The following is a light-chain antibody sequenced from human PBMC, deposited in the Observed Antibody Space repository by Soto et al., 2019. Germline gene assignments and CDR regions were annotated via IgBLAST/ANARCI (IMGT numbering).Light chain of an antibody. J-gene: IGKJ1*01. Sequence: DTQMPQSPPTLSASVGDRVTISCRASQSITGWLAWFQQKPGKAPKLLISKASKLESGVPSRFSGSGSGTDFTLIISGLQPDDFATYYCQQYNPYSPWTFGQGTKVDIK. CDR2: KAS. CDR1: QSITGW. CDR3: QQYNPYSPWT. V-gene: IGKV1-5*03.